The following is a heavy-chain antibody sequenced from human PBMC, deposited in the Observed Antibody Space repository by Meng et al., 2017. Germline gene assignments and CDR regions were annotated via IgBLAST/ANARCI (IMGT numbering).Heavy chain of an antibody. CDR3: VLWFGELSFDY. J-gene: IGHJ4*02. CDR2: ISAYNGTT. CDR1: GYTFTSYG. Sequence: VQVVQSGAGVKKPGASVEVSCKASGYTFTSYGTSWVCQAPGQGLEWMGWISAYNGTTNYAQKLQGRVTMTTETSTSTAYMELRSLRSDDTAVYYCVLWFGELSFDYWGQGTLVTVSS. V-gene: IGHV1-18*01. D-gene: IGHD3-10*01.